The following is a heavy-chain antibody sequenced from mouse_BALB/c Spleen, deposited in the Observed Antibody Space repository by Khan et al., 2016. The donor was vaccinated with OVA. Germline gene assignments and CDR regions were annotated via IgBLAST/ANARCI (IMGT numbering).Heavy chain of an antibody. Sequence: VELVESGPGLVAPSQSLSITCTVSGFSLTSYGVHWVRKPPGKGLEWLGVIWTGGSTNYNSALMSRLSISKDNSKSQVFLKMNSLQTDDTAMYYCARYYGNYGWYFDVWGAGTTVTVSS. D-gene: IGHD2-1*01. CDR1: GFSLTSYG. CDR3: ARYYGNYGWYFDV. J-gene: IGHJ1*01. V-gene: IGHV2-9*02. CDR2: IWTGGST.